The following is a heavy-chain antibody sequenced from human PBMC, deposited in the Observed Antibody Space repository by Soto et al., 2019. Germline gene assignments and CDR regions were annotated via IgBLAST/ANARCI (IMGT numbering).Heavy chain of an antibody. CDR2: IHHDGET. V-gene: IGHV4-59*01. J-gene: IGHJ4*02. CDR3: ARAYGGYADY. Sequence: SETLSLTCTVSGGSISPYNWNWIRQAPGKRLEWIAYIHHDGETYYNPSLKSRVTLSVDTSKNQFSLKMTSVTAADTAVYYCARAYGGYADYWGQGALVTVSS. D-gene: IGHD5-12*01. CDR1: GGSISPYN.